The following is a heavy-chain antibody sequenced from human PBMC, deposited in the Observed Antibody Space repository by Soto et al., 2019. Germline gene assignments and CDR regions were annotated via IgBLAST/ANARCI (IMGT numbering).Heavy chain of an antibody. Sequence: EVQLVESGGGLVQPGGSLRLSCAASGFTFSSYWMSWVRQAPGKGLEWVANIKQDGSEKYYVDSVKGRFSISRDNAKNSLYLQMNNLRVEDRAVYDCGRDAVPDYGSGSYYSDCWGQGTLVTVSS. V-gene: IGHV3-7*01. J-gene: IGHJ4*02. CDR3: GRDAVPDYGSGSYYSDC. CDR2: IKQDGSEK. CDR1: GFTFSSYW. D-gene: IGHD3-10*01.